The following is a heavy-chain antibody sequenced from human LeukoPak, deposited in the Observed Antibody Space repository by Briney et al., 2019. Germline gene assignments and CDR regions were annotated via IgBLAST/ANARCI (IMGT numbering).Heavy chain of an antibody. J-gene: IGHJ3*02. CDR2: ISYDGSNK. V-gene: IGHV3-30-3*01. Sequence: GGSLRLSCAASGFTFSSYAMHWVRQAPGKGLEWVAVISYDGSNKYYADSVKGRFTISRDNSKNTLYLQMNSLRAEDTAVYYCAKDHGYCSSTSCYGDAFDIWGQGTMVTVSS. CDR1: GFTFSSYA. D-gene: IGHD2-2*01. CDR3: AKDHGYCSSTSCYGDAFDI.